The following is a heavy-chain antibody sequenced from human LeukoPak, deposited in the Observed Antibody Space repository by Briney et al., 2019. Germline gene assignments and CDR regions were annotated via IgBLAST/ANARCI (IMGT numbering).Heavy chain of an antibody. V-gene: IGHV4-30-2*01. CDR2: IYHSGST. J-gene: IGHJ4*02. CDR1: GGSISSGGYS. CDR3: ARGATGTVFDY. Sequence: SQTLSLTCAVSGGSISSGGYSWSWIRQPPGKGLEWIGYIYHSGSTYYNPSLKSRVTISVDGSKNQFSLKLSSVTAADTAVYYCARGATGTVFDYWGQGTLVTVSS.